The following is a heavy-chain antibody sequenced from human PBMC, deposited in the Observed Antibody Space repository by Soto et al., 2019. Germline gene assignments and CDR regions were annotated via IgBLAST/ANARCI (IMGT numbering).Heavy chain of an antibody. J-gene: IGHJ4*02. CDR3: AKVLRWELLE. CDR1: GFTFSSYA. D-gene: IGHD1-26*01. V-gene: IGHV3-23*01. Sequence: EVQLLESGGGLVKPVGSLRLSCAASGFTFSSYAMSWVRQAPGKGLEWVSGISTGGARTYYADSVKGRFTISRDKSKNTLYLQMNSLRAEDTAVYYCAKVLRWELLEWGQGTLVTVSS. CDR2: ISTGGART.